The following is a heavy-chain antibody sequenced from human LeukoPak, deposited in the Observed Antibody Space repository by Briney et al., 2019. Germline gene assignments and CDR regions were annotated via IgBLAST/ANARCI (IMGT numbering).Heavy chain of an antibody. CDR2: IKSKVDGGTV. D-gene: IGHD3-16*01. J-gene: IGHJ4*02. V-gene: IGHV3-15*01. Sequence: GGSLRLSCAASGFTFIYAWMSWVRQAPGKGLEWVGRIKSKVDGGTVDYAAPVKGRFTISRDDSENILYLQVDNLKTEDTGVYYCTCFTWGTSDYWAQGTLVTVSS. CDR3: TCFTWGTSDY. CDR1: GFTFIYAW.